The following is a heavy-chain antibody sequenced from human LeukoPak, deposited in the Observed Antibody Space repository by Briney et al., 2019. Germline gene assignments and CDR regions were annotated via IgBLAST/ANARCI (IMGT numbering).Heavy chain of an antibody. CDR3: ARPIFGYSSGWYFDY. J-gene: IGHJ4*02. V-gene: IGHV1-69*13. CDR1: GGTFSSYA. CDR2: IIPIFGTA. Sequence: GASVKVSCKASGGTFSSYAISWVRQAPGQGLEWMGGIIPIFGTANYAQKFQGRVTITADESTSTAYMELSSLRSEDTAVYYCARPIFGYSSGWYFDYWGQGTLVTVSS. D-gene: IGHD6-19*01.